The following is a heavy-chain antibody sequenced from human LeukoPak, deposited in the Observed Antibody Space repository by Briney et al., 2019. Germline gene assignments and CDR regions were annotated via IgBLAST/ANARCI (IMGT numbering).Heavy chain of an antibody. CDR3: TRDHSSGWYNYY. Sequence: PGGSLRLSCTTSGFTFGDYAMSWVRQAPGKGLEWVGFIRSKAYGGTTEYAASVKGRFTISRDDSKSIAYLQMNSLKTEDTAVYHCTRDHSSGWYNYYWGQGTLVTVSS. CDR2: IRSKAYGGTT. CDR1: GFTFGDYA. V-gene: IGHV3-49*04. D-gene: IGHD6-19*01. J-gene: IGHJ4*02.